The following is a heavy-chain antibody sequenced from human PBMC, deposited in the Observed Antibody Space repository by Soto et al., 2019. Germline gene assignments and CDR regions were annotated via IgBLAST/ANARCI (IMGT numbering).Heavy chain of an antibody. D-gene: IGHD3-22*01. V-gene: IGHV3-30*18. J-gene: IGHJ3*02. CDR2: ISYDGSNK. CDR1: GFTFSSYG. CDR3: AKAPTLRDSSGYYYGYAFDI. Sequence: GGSLRLSCAASGFTFSSYGMHWVRQAPGKGLEWVAVISYDGSNKYYADSVKGRFTISRDNSKNTLYLQMNSLRAEDTAVYYCAKAPTLRDSSGYYYGYAFDIWGQGTMVTVSS.